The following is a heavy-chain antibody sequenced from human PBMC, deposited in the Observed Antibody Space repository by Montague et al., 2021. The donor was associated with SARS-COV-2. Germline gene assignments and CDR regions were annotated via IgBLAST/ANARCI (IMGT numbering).Heavy chain of an antibody. CDR3: ARDCCTRTGCSCYSYGMDV. V-gene: IGHV4-59*13. CDR2: IYYTGSS. CDR1: GGSITSYF. D-gene: IGHD2-2*01. J-gene: IGHJ6*02. Sequence: SETLSLTCTVSGGSITSYFWSWVRQPPGRGLEWIAYIYYTGSSXXXPSXXXRVTISLDTSKSQFSLNLSSVTAADTAVYYCARDCCTRTGCSCYSYGMDVWGQGTTVTVSS.